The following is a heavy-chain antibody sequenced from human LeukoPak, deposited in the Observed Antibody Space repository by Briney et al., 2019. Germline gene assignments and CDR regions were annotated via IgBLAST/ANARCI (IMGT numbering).Heavy chain of an antibody. CDR2: ISAYNGNT. CDR3: ERGLLGYCTSTSCSFDY. CDR1: GYTFTSYC. Sequence: ASVKVSCKASGYTFTSYCISWVRQPPGQGLEWMGWISAYNGNTNYAQNLQRRVTMTKTTSTSTAFMELRRPRSDNTAVYYCERGLLGYCTSTSCSFDYWGQGTLVTVSS. J-gene: IGHJ4*02. V-gene: IGHV1-18*04. D-gene: IGHD2-2*01.